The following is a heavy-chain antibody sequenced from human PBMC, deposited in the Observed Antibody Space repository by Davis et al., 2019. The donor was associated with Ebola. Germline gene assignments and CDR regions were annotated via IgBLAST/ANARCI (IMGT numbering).Heavy chain of an antibody. D-gene: IGHD3-3*01. V-gene: IGHV4-61*09. CDR2: IHSGGST. CDR3: ARNGSSSFSRYHYYGLDV. Sequence: PSETLCLTCTVSGGSVTSGTYYWSWIRQPAGKGLEWIGHIHSGGSTNYNPSLRSRVTISIDTSKNQVSLNVNSVTAADTAVYYCARNGSSSFSRYHYYGLDVWGQGTTVTVSS. CDR1: GGSVTSGTYY. J-gene: IGHJ6*02.